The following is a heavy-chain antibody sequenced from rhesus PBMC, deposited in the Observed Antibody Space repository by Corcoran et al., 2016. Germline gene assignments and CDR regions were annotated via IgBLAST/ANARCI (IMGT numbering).Heavy chain of an antibody. V-gene: IGHV4-173*01. CDR3: ARGTGLYGLDS. J-gene: IGHJ6*01. CDR1: GGSISGNY. Sequence: QLQLQESGPGLMKPSETLSLTCAVSGGSISGNYGSWIRQPPGKGLEWIGRISGSVGSTDHNPSLKSRVTISTDTSKNQFSLKLSSVTAADTAVYYCARGTGLYGLDSWGQGVVVTVSS. CDR2: ISGSVGST. D-gene: IGHD2-15*01.